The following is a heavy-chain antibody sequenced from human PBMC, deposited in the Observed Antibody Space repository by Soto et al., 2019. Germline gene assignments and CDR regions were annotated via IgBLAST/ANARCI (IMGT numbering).Heavy chain of an antibody. J-gene: IGHJ3*02. CDR1: GGSISSYY. Sequence: QVQLQESGPGLVKPSETLSLTCTVSGGSISSYYWSWIRQPPGKGLEWIGYIYYSGSTNYNPSLKGRVTISVDTSKNQFSLKLSSVTAADTAVYYCARWGGDYGDFRTDAFDIWGQGTMVTVSS. V-gene: IGHV4-59*08. CDR2: IYYSGST. D-gene: IGHD4-17*01. CDR3: ARWGGDYGDFRTDAFDI.